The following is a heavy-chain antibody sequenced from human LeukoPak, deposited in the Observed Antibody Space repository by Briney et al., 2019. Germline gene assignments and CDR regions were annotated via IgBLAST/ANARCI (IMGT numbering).Heavy chain of an antibody. CDR3: ARGMGCSGGNCDPDAFDI. J-gene: IGHJ3*02. Sequence: GESLKISCKGSGYSFISHWIGWVRQMPGKGLEWMGIIYTDDSDTRYSPSFQGQVTISADKSTSTAYLQWSSLKASDTAMYYCARGMGCSGGNCDPDAFDIWGQGTRVTVSS. D-gene: IGHD2-15*01. V-gene: IGHV5-51*01. CDR1: GYSFISHW. CDR2: IYTDDSDT.